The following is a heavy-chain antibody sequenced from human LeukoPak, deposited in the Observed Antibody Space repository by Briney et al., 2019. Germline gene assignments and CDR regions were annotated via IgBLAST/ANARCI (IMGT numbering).Heavy chain of an antibody. CDR3: ARADSGGYYVAYWY. CDR1: GYTFTGYG. V-gene: IGHV1-18*01. Sequence: ASAKVSCKASGYTFTGYGIIWVRQAPGQGLEWLGWISAYKGSTKYPQMFQGRVTVTTDTSTSTAYMELRSLRSDDTAVYYCARADSGGYYVAYWYWGQGTLVTVSS. CDR2: ISAYKGST. D-gene: IGHD3-22*01. J-gene: IGHJ4*02.